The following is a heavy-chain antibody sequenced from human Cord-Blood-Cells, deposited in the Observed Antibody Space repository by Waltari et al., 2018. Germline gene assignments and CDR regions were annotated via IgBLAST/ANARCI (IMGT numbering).Heavy chain of an antibody. V-gene: IGHV4-61*01. CDR2: IYYSGST. CDR1: GGSVSSGSSY. Sequence: QVQLQESGPGLVKPSETLSLTCTVPGGSVSSGSSYWSWIRQPPGKGLEWIGYIYYSGSTNYNPSLKSRVTISVDTSKNQFSLKLSSVTAADTAVYYCARVGFWSGYADAFDIWGQGTMVTVSS. J-gene: IGHJ3*02. D-gene: IGHD3-3*01. CDR3: ARVGFWSGYADAFDI.